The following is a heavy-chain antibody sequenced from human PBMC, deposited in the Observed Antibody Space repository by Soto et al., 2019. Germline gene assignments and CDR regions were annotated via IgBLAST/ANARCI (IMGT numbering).Heavy chain of an antibody. CDR3: ARDLYAGCSSTSCYTPNYGMDV. J-gene: IGHJ6*02. CDR2: IIPIFGTA. Sequence: SVKVSCKASGGTFSSYAISWVRQAPGQGLEWMGGIIPIFGTANYARKFQGRVTITADESTSTAYMELSSLRSEDTAVYYCARDLYAGCSSTSCYTPNYGMDVWGQGTTVTVSS. D-gene: IGHD2-2*02. CDR1: GGTFSSYA. V-gene: IGHV1-69*13.